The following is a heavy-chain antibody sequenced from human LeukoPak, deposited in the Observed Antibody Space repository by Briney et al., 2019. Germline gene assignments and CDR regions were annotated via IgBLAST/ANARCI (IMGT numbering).Heavy chain of an antibody. Sequence: ASVKVSCKASGYTLTGYYMHWVRQAPGQGLEWMGWINPNSGGTNYAQKFQGWVTMTRDTSISTAYMELSRLRSDDTAVYYCARDPRVGATEYYFDYWGQGTLVTVSS. CDR2: INPNSGGT. J-gene: IGHJ4*02. CDR1: GYTLTGYY. D-gene: IGHD1-26*01. CDR3: ARDPRVGATEYYFDY. V-gene: IGHV1-2*04.